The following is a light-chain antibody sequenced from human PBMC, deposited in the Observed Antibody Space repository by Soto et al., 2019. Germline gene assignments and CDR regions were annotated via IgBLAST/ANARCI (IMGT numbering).Light chain of an antibody. J-gene: IGKJ5*01. CDR1: QSVSSNY. Sequence: ESVLTQSPGSLSLSPGERATLSCRASQSVSSNYLAWYQHKPGQAPRLLIYGASSRATGIPDRFGGSGSGTDFTLTISRLEPEDFAVYYCQHYGSSLSITFGQGTRLEIK. V-gene: IGKV3-20*01. CDR3: QHYGSSLSIT. CDR2: GAS.